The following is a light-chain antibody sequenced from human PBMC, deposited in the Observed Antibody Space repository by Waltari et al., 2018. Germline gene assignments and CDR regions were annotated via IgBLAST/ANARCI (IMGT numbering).Light chain of an antibody. V-gene: IGLV2-14*03. J-gene: IGLJ3*02. Sequence: QPALTQPASVSGSPGQSTTISCTGTSSDVGGYNYVSWYQQHPGKAPKLMIYDVSNRPSGVSNRFSGSKSGNTASLTISGLQAEDEADYYCSSYTSSSTQVFGGGTKLTVL. CDR1: SSDVGGYNY. CDR3: SSYTSSSTQV. CDR2: DVS.